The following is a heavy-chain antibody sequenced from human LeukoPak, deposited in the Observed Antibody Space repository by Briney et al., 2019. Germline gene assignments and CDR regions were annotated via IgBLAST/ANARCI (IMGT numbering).Heavy chain of an antibody. CDR1: GYSISSGYY. CDR3: ARVLVPAALSHDY. J-gene: IGHJ4*02. Sequence: SETLSLTCTVSGYSISSGYYWGWIRQPPGKGLEWIGSIYHSGSTYYNPSLKSRVTISVDTSKNQFSLKLSSVTAADTAVYYCARVLVPAALSHDYWGQGTLVTVSS. CDR2: IYHSGST. V-gene: IGHV4-38-2*02. D-gene: IGHD2-2*01.